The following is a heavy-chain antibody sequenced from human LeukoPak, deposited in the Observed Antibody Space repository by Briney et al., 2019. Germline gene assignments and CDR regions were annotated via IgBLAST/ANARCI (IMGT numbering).Heavy chain of an antibody. CDR2: ISALSGKT. V-gene: IGHV1-18*01. J-gene: IGHJ3*01. CDR3: ARAYCGRISCYFDF. Sequence: GASVKVSCKTSGYTFSYHGITWVRQAPGQGLEWMGWISALSGKTNYARNLQGRVTMTTDTSTSTAYMELRSLRSDDTAVYYCARAYCGRISCYFDFWGQGTMVTVSS. CDR1: GYTFSYHG. D-gene: IGHD2-2*01.